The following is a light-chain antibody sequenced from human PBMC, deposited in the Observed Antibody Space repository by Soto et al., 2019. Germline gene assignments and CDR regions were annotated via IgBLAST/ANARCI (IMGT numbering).Light chain of an antibody. CDR2: KAS. CDR3: QHYNSYFPWT. CDR1: QSIGNW. V-gene: IGKV1-5*03. J-gene: IGKJ1*01. Sequence: DIQMTQSPSTVSASVQDRVSITCRASQSIGNWLAWYQQKPGKAPKLLIYKASTLESGVPSRFSGSGSGTDFTLTISSLQPDDFATYYCQHYNSYFPWTFGQGTKVDI.